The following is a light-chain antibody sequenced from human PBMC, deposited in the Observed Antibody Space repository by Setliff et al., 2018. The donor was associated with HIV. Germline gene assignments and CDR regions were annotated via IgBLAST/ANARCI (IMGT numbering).Light chain of an antibody. CDR3: SSYTSSSTLLYV. V-gene: IGLV2-14*03. Sequence: QSALTQPASVSGSPGQSVFISCTGSSSDIGVYDYVSWYQQHPGNAPKLILYDVSDRPSGVSDRFSGSKSGNTASLTISGLQPEDEADYYCSSYTSSSTLLYVFGTGTKVTVL. J-gene: IGLJ1*01. CDR2: DVS. CDR1: SSDIGVYDY.